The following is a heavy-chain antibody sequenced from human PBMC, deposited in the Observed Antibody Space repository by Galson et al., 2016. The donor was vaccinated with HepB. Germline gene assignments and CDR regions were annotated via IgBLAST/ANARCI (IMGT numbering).Heavy chain of an antibody. V-gene: IGHV3-21*01. CDR2: ITGSGSNI. D-gene: IGHD3-10*01. CDR1: GFRFSDYT. Sequence: SLRLSCAASGFRFSDYTISWVRQAPGKGLEWVASITGSGSNIYYADSMKGRFTISRDNAKTSLYLQMNSLRADDTAVYYCAYNQNYGAGVYGFYGMDVWGQATTVTVAS. CDR3: AYNQNYGAGVYGFYGMDV. J-gene: IGHJ6*02.